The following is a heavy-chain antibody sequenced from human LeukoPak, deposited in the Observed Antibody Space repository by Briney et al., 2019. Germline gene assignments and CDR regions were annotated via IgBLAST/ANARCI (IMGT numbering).Heavy chain of an antibody. CDR2: ISSSGSTI. Sequence: PGGSLRLSCAASGFTFSSYEMNWVRQAPGKGLEWVSYISSSGSTIYYADSVKGRFTISRDNAKNPLYLQMNSLRAEDTAVYYCASGSSGSYYSYYYYYMDVWGRGTTVTVSS. V-gene: IGHV3-48*03. D-gene: IGHD3-10*01. CDR1: GFTFSSYE. J-gene: IGHJ6*03. CDR3: ASGSSGSYYSYYYYYMDV.